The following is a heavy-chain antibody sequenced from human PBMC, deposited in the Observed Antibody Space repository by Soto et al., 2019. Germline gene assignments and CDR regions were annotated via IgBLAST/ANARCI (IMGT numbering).Heavy chain of an antibody. D-gene: IGHD3-22*01. CDR1: GFTFSSYA. Sequence: GGSLRLSCAASGFTFSSYAMSWVRQAPGKGLEWVSAISGSGGSTYYADSVKGRFTISRDNSKNTLYLQVNSLRAEDTAVYYCAIEVGLLPQFDYWGQGTLVTVSS. CDR2: ISGSGGST. V-gene: IGHV3-23*01. J-gene: IGHJ4*02. CDR3: AIEVGLLPQFDY.